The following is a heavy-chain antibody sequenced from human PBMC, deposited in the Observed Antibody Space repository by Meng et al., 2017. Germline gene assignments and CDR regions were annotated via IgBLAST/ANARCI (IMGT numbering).Heavy chain of an antibody. CDR2: INHSGST. V-gene: IGHV4-34*01. CDR1: GGSFSEYA. Sequence: QWCAGWLRPSETRPLTGCVSGGSFSEYAWSWIRQPPGKGLEWIGEINHSGSTNYNPSLESRATISVDTSQNNLSLKLSSVTAADSAVYYCARGPTTMAHDFDYWGQGTLVTVSS. J-gene: IGHJ4*02. D-gene: IGHD4-11*01. CDR3: ARGPTTMAHDFDY.